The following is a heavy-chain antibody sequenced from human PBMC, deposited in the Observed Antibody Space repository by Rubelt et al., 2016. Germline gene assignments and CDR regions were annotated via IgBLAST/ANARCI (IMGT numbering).Heavy chain of an antibody. J-gene: IGHJ4*02. CDR1: GGSISSSGYY. V-gene: IGHV4-39*02. CDR3: ARLLGDYHIDS. D-gene: IGHD3-16*01. Sequence: QVQLQQWGGGLLKPSETQSLTCAVSGGSISSSGYYWAWIRQSPGKGLEWIGSRYYSGSTYYNPSLERRLTMSLDTSKARFSLRLSSVTATDTALYYCARLLGDYHIDSWGRGTLVTVSS. CDR2: RYYSGST.